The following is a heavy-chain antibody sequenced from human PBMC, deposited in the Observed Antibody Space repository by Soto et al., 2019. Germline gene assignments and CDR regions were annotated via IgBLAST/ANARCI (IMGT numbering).Heavy chain of an antibody. CDR1: GESISSSSYY. V-gene: IGHV4-39*01. Sequence: PSDSLSITCILSGESISSSSYYWGWIRQPPGKGLEWIGSIYYSGRTYYNPSFKSRVTISIDTSKNQFSLKLSSVTATDTAVYYCARQRTTVVTQAYFDHWGQGALVTVSS. J-gene: IGHJ4*02. CDR3: ARQRTTVVTQAYFDH. CDR2: IYYSGRT. D-gene: IGHD2-21*02.